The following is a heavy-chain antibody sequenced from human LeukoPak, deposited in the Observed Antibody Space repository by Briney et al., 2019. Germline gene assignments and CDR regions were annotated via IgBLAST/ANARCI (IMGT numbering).Heavy chain of an antibody. D-gene: IGHD3-22*01. V-gene: IGHV3-53*01. J-gene: IGHJ2*01. Sequence: GGSLRLSCAASGFTVSSNYMSWVRQAPGKGLEWISTIYIGGNTFYAASVKGRFTISRDSSKNTLYLQMNSLRAEDTAVYYCARDLYDSSGIERHFDLWGRGALVTVSS. CDR3: ARDLYDSSGIERHFDL. CDR1: GFTVSSNY. CDR2: IYIGGNT.